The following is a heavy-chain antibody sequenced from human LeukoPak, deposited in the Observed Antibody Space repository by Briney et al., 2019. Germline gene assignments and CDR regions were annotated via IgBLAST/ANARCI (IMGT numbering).Heavy chain of an antibody. Sequence: SETLSLTCTVSGGSISSSSYYWGWIRQPPGKGLQWIGTIYYSGSTYYNPSLKSRLTISVDTSKNQFSLKLSSVTAADTAVYYCARSGYNYDFDYWGQGTLVTVSS. CDR1: GGSISSSSYY. D-gene: IGHD5-24*01. CDR2: IYYSGST. CDR3: ARSGYNYDFDY. V-gene: IGHV4-39*07. J-gene: IGHJ4*02.